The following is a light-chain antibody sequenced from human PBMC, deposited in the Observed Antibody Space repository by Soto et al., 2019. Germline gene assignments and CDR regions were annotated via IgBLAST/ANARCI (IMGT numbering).Light chain of an antibody. Sequence: ESVLTQSPGTLSLSPGERATLSCRASQSVSNNYLAWYQQKPGQAPRLLIYGASTRAPGIPDRFSGSGSGTDFTLTISRLEPEDSAVYYCQQYGSSPPWTFGQGTKVDIK. J-gene: IGKJ1*01. CDR1: QSVSNNY. CDR2: GAS. CDR3: QQYGSSPPWT. V-gene: IGKV3-20*01.